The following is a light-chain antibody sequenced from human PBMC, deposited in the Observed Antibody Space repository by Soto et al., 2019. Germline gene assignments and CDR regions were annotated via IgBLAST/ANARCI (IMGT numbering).Light chain of an antibody. CDR1: QSVSSY. CDR3: QQRSNRPLIT. V-gene: IGKV3-11*01. J-gene: IGKJ5*01. Sequence: EIVLTQSPATLSLSPGERATLSCRASQSVSSYLAWYQQKPGQAPRLLIYDASNRATGIPARFSGSGSGTDFTLTISSLEPEDLAVYYCQQRSNRPLITLGQGTRLEIK. CDR2: DAS.